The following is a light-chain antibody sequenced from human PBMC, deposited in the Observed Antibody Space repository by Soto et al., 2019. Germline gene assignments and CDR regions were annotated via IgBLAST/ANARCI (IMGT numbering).Light chain of an antibody. CDR1: QSISSY. J-gene: IGKJ1*01. CDR2: GAS. Sequence: DIHMTRSPSSLSASVGYRVPITCRASQSISSYLNWYQQKPGKAPKLLIYGASSLQSGVPARVSGSGFGTTLNFTIDSMKNEDFETDECQQSYSDKWTFGHGTKVDIK. CDR3: QQSYSDKWT. V-gene: IGKV1-39*01.